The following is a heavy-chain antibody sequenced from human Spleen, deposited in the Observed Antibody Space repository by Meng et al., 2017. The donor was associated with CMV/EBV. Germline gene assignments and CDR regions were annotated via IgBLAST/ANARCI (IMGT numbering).Heavy chain of an antibody. D-gene: IGHD4-11*01. CDR1: GVTFRSCWVG. V-gene: IGHV2-5*01. CDR3: ARNPYCSNCYFDY. CDR2: SYWNNNS. Sequence: VSGVTFRSCWVGWGCHPPARGKVLEWLAHSYWNNNSHYSSAISSSLTITDDTSNTQVVLTITHRDAVDTASYYCARNPYCSNCYFDYWGQGTLVTVSS. J-gene: IGHJ4*02.